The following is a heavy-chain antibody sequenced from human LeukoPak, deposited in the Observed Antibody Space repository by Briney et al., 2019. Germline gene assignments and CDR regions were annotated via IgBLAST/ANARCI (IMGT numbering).Heavy chain of an antibody. Sequence: SETLSLTCTVSGDSMGSSNYYWGWIRQPPGKGLEWIANIYYSGSTYYNPSLKSRVTISVDTSKNQFSLKLSSVTAADTAVYFCARHPRVVAGRAFDYWGQGTLVTVSS. CDR2: IYYSGST. J-gene: IGHJ4*02. CDR1: GDSMGSSNYY. D-gene: IGHD6-19*01. CDR3: ARHPRVVAGRAFDY. V-gene: IGHV4-39*01.